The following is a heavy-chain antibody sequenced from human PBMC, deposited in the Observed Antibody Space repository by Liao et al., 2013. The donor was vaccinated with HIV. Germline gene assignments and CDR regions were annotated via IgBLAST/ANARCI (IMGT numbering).Heavy chain of an antibody. D-gene: IGHD6-19*01. Sequence: QLQLEESGSGLVKPSQTLSLTCTVSGASLSYGGYSWSWIRQTAGKGLEWIGYFYHSGTTFYNPSLMSRVSISVDRSRNQFSLRLTSVTAADTAVYFCARAVSSDNYHDAFDFWGQGILVTVSS. CDR1: GASLSYGGYS. CDR2: FYHSGTT. J-gene: IGHJ4*02. CDR3: ARAVSSDNYHDAFDF. V-gene: IGHV4-30-2*01.